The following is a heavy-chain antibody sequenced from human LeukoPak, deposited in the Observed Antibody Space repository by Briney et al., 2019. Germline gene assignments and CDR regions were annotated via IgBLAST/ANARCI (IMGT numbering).Heavy chain of an antibody. Sequence: GASVKVSCKASGYTFTNYAMNWVRQAPGQGLEWMGWVNPNSGGTNYAQKFQGRITMTRDTSISTAYMELSRLRSDDTAVYYCASGMILRFADYWGQGTLVTVSS. V-gene: IGHV1-2*02. CDR2: VNPNSGGT. J-gene: IGHJ4*02. CDR1: GYTFTNYA. D-gene: IGHD3-16*01. CDR3: ASGMILRFADY.